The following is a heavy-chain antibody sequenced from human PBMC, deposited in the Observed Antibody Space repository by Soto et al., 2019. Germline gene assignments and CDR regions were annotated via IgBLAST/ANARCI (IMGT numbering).Heavy chain of an antibody. D-gene: IGHD3-9*01. CDR3: ARTSYDILTGRLDAFDV. CDR1: GGSISNGGYS. J-gene: IGHJ3*01. CDR2: VSHSGNT. Sequence: QLQLQESGSRLVKPSQTLPLTCAVSGGSISNGGYSWSWLRQPPGKGLEWIGFVSHSGNTYYNPSLRSRVIISIDKSSNHFSVGLKSVTAADTAIYYCARTSYDILTGRLDAFDVWGQGTMVTVSS. V-gene: IGHV4-30-2*01.